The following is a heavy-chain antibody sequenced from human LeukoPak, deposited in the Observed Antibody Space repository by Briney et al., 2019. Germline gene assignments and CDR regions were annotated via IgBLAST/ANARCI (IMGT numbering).Heavy chain of an antibody. V-gene: IGHV1-2*02. Sequence: ASVKVSCKASGYTLTDYYILWVRQAPGQGLEWMGWVNPNSGDTYYAQKFQGRVTMTRDTSFSTAYIELSRLRSDDTAVYYCARGRRILVGDTNAGDFFDYWGQGTLVTVSS. CDR1: GYTLTDYY. CDR2: VNPNSGDT. CDR3: ARGRRILVGDTNAGDFFDY. D-gene: IGHD1-26*01. J-gene: IGHJ4*02.